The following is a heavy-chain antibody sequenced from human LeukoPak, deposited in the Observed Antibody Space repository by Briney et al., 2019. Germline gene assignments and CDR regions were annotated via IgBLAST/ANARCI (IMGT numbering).Heavy chain of an antibody. Sequence: SETLSLTCTVSGDSMNSSSFYWGWIRQPPGKGLEWIGTIYHGGSTDSYTGRTYYKSSLKSRVTISVDTSKNQFSLKLSSVTAADTAVYYCARLSLSVATTVDYWGQGTLVTVSS. V-gene: IGHV4-39*01. D-gene: IGHD5-24*01. CDR1: GDSMNSSSFY. CDR3: ARLSLSVATTVDY. J-gene: IGHJ4*02. CDR2: IYHGGST.